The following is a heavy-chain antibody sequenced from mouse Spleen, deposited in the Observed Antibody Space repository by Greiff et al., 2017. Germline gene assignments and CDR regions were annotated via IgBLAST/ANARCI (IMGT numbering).Heavy chain of an antibody. CDR3: ARQDLYYGYHFAY. J-gene: IGHJ3*01. CDR1: GFTFSDYY. V-gene: IGHV5-12*02. CDR2: ISNGGGST. D-gene: IGHD2-2*01. Sequence: EVKVVESGGGLVQPGGSLKLSCATSGFTFSDYYMYWVRQTPEKRLEWVAYISNGGGSTYYPDTVKGRFTISRDNAKNTLYLQMSRLKSEDTAMYYCARQDLYYGYHFAYWGQGTLVTVSA.